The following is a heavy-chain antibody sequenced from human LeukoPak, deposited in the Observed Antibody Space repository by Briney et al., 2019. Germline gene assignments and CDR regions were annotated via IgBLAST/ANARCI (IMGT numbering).Heavy chain of an antibody. CDR3: AKIAVAGTPFYSYGMDV. V-gene: IGHV3-23*01. Sequence: GGSLRLSCEASGFTFSSYAMNWVRQAPGKGLEWVSVISGSGVTTYYADSVKGRFTISRDNSKNTLYLQMNSLRAEDTAVYYCAKIAVAGTPFYSYGMDVWGQGTTVTVSS. J-gene: IGHJ6*02. D-gene: IGHD6-19*01. CDR2: ISGSGVTT. CDR1: GFTFSSYA.